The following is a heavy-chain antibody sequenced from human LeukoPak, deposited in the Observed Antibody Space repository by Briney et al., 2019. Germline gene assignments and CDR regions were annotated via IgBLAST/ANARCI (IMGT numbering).Heavy chain of an antibody. CDR1: GGTFSSYA. D-gene: IGHD3-3*01. V-gene: IGHV1-69*04. J-gene: IGHJ6*02. CDR3: ARQGDFWSGYSYYYGMDV. Sequence: ASVKVSCKASGGTFSSYAISWVRQAPGQGLEWMGRIIPILGIANYAQKFQGRVTITADKSTSTAYMELSSLRSEDTAVYYCARQGDFWSGYSYYYGMDVWGQGTTVTVSS. CDR2: IIPILGIA.